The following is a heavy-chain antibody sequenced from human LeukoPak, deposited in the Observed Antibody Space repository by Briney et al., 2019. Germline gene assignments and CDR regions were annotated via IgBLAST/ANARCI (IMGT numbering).Heavy chain of an antibody. CDR3: ASPLDGSGSYYEYYGMDV. CDR2: ISYDGSNK. Sequence: GGSLRLSCAASGFTFSSYAMHWVRQAPGKGLEWVAVISYDGSNKYYADSVKGRFTISRDNSKNTLYLQMNSLRAEDTAVYYCASPLDGSGSYYEYYGMDVWGQGTTVIVSS. D-gene: IGHD3-10*01. V-gene: IGHV3-30-3*01. CDR1: GFTFSSYA. J-gene: IGHJ6*02.